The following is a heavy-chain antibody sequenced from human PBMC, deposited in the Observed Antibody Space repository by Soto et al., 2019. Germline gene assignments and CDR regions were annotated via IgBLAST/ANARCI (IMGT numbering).Heavy chain of an antibody. CDR1: GGSIRSYY. D-gene: IGHD1-26*01. J-gene: IGHJ6*02. CDR3: AREGASGFGMDV. Sequence: SSETLSLTCTVSGGSIRSYYWSWIRQPAGKPLEWIGRIYTSGTTNYNPSLKSRVTMLVDTSKNHFSLKLTSVTAADTAIYYCAREGASGFGMDVWGQGTTVTVSS. CDR2: IYTSGTT. V-gene: IGHV4-4*07.